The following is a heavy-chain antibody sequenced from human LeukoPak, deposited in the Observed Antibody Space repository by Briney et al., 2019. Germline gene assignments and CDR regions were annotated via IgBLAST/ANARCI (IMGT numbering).Heavy chain of an antibody. CDR3: TTITMIVVHPDY. CDR1: GFTFSNAW. Sequence: GGSLRLSCAASGFTFSNAWMNWVRQAPGKGLEWVGRIKSKSDGDTTDYASPVKGRFTISRDDSKNTLYLQTNSLKTEDTAVYYCTTITMIVVHPDYWGQGTLVTVSS. CDR2: IKSKSDGDTT. J-gene: IGHJ4*02. D-gene: IGHD3-22*01. V-gene: IGHV3-15*01.